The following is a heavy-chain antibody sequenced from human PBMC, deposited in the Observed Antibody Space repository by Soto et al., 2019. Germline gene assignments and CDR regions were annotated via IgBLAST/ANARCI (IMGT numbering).Heavy chain of an antibody. J-gene: IGHJ4*02. CDR1: GFIFSRYA. Sequence: GGSLRLSCTASGFIFSRYAMSGVRPAPGKGLEWVSYITSSSDTIYYSDSVKGRFTISRDNSKNMVLLQMSSLRAEDTAVYYCVSDRGYGHASVPYSWGQGTLVTVSS. V-gene: IGHV3-48*01. CDR2: ITSSSDTI. D-gene: IGHD5-18*01. CDR3: VSDRGYGHASVPYS.